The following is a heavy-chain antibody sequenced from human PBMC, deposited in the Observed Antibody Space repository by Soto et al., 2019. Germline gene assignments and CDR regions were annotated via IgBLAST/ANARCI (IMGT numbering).Heavy chain of an antibody. CDR2: INHSGST. CDR1: GGSFSGYY. CDR3: ARGSWQPSFDN. D-gene: IGHD6-13*01. J-gene: IGHJ4*02. Sequence: SETLSLTCAVYGGSFSGYYWGWIRQPPGKGLEWIGEINHSGSTNYNPSLKSRVTISVDTSKNQFSLKLSSVTAADTAVYYCARGSWQPSFDNWGQGTLVTVSS. V-gene: IGHV4-34*01.